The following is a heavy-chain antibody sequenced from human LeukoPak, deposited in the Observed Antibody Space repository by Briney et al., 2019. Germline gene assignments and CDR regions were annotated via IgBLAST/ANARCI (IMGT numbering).Heavy chain of an antibody. CDR1: GGSISYFY. Sequence: SETLSLTCTVSGGSISYFYWSWIRQPAGKGLEWIGRIYTSGSTNYNPSLKSRVTMSVDTSKKQFSLKLSSVTAADTAVYYCAKEESQWLVRPGFDYWGQGTLVTVSS. CDR3: AKEESQWLVRPGFDY. V-gene: IGHV4-4*07. D-gene: IGHD6-19*01. J-gene: IGHJ4*02. CDR2: IYTSGST.